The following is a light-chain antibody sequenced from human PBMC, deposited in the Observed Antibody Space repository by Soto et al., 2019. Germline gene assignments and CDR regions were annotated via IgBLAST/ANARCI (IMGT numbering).Light chain of an antibody. CDR2: DAS. J-gene: IGKJ2*01. Sequence: DIQMTQSPSSLSASVGDRVTITCQASQDISNYLNWYQQKPGKAPKLLIYDASNLETGVPSRFSGSGSGTDFTFTISSLQPEDIATYYCQQYDDALTFGQGTKLEIK. V-gene: IGKV1-33*01. CDR3: QQYDDALT. CDR1: QDISNY.